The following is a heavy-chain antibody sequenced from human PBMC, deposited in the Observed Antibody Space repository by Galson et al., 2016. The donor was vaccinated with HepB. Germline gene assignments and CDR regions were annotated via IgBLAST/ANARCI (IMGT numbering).Heavy chain of an antibody. J-gene: IGHJ4*02. D-gene: IGHD3-3*01. CDR3: ARQGDRYHRIGYMDY. Sequence: QSGAEVKKPGESLKISCKGFGYSFTNYWIGWVRQMPGRGLEWMGIIYPSDSHTRYRPSFQGQVTISVDKSITTAYLQWSSLKASDTAIYYCARQGDRYHRIGYMDYWGQGSLVTVSS. CDR2: IYPSDSHT. CDR1: GYSFTNYW. V-gene: IGHV5-51*01.